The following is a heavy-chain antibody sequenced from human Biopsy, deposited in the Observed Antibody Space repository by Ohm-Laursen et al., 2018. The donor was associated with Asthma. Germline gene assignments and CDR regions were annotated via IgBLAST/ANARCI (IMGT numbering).Heavy chain of an antibody. CDR1: GGTFNTYV. CDR3: AREAGSCISRTCYSLDF. V-gene: IGHV1-69*13. J-gene: IGHJ4*02. Sequence: SVKVSCKSLGGTFNTYVIGWVRQAPGQGLEWMGGVNSVFGTTTYPQKFQDRVTITADDSTSTVYMELSSLRSEDTAVYYCAREAGSCISRTCYSLDFWGQGTLVTVSS. CDR2: VNSVFGTT. D-gene: IGHD2-2*01.